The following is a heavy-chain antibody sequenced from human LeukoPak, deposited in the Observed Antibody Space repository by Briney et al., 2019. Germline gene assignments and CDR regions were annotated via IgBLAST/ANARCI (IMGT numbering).Heavy chain of an antibody. CDR3: ARGRRVGVGLGYFDY. CDR2: IYYSGST. D-gene: IGHD3/OR15-3a*01. Sequence: SETLSLTCTVSGGSISSSSYYWGWIRQPPGKGLEWIGSIYYSGSTYYNPSLKSRVTISVDTSKNQFSLKLSSVTAADTAVYYCARGRRVGVGLGYFDYWGQGTLVTVSS. V-gene: IGHV4-39*07. J-gene: IGHJ4*02. CDR1: GGSISSSSYY.